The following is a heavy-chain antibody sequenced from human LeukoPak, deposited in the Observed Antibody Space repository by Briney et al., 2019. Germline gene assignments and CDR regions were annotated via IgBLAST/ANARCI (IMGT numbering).Heavy chain of an antibody. CDR2: INHSGNS. V-gene: IGHV4-34*01. Sequence: SETLSLTCSVYGGSFSGYYWRWIRQPPGKGLEWIGEINHSGNSNYNPSLKSRVAISVDTSKNQFSLRLNSETAADTGVYYCARGLTHWGQGTLVTVSS. CDR1: GGSFSGYY. J-gene: IGHJ4*02. CDR3: ARGLTH.